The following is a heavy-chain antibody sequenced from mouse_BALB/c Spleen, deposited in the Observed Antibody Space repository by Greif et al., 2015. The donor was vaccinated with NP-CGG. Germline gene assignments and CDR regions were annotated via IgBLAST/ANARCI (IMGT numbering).Heavy chain of an antibody. CDR3: TRSYYYGSSYYAMDY. J-gene: IGHJ4*01. CDR1: GYTFNSYW. V-gene: IGHV1S22*01. CDR2: IYPGSGST. Sequence: LKQSGSELVRPGASVKLSCKASGYTFNSYWMHWVKQRHGQGLEWIGNIYPGSGSTNYDEKFKSKGTLTVDTSSXTAYKHLSSLTSEDSAVYYCTRSYYYGSSYYAMDYWGKEPQSPSPQ. D-gene: IGHD1-1*01.